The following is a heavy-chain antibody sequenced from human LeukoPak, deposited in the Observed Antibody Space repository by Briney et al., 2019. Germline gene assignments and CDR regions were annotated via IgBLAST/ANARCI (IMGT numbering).Heavy chain of an antibody. D-gene: IGHD3-10*01. J-gene: IGHJ4*02. CDR1: GFTFSSYA. CDR2: INHSGNT. CDR3: ARGGSMSGTYYYGSGSS. V-gene: IGHV4-34*01. Sequence: GSLRLSCAASGFTFSSYAMSWVRQAPGKGLEWIGEINHSGNTNYNPSLKSRVTISLDTSKNQFSLKLSSVTAADTAVYYCARGGSMSGTYYYGSGSSWGQGTLVTVSS.